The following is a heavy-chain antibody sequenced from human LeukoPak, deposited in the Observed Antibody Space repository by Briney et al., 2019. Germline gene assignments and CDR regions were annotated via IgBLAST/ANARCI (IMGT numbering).Heavy chain of an antibody. CDR3: AKSGSLYDY. CDR2: IWYDGSNK. V-gene: IGHV3-33*06. D-gene: IGHD5-12*01. CDR1: GFTFSSYG. Sequence: GRSLRLSCAASGFTFSSYGMHWVRQAPGKGLEWVAVIWYDGSNKYYADSVKGRFTISRDNSKNTLYLQMNSLRAEDTAVYYCAKSGSLYDYWGQGTLVTVSS. J-gene: IGHJ4*02.